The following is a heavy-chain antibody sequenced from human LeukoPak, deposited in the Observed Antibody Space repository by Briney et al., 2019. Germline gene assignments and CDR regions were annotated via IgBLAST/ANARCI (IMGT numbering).Heavy chain of an antibody. CDR1: GGSISSGSYY. CDR2: IYTSGST. V-gene: IGHV4-61*02. D-gene: IGHD5-18*01. Sequence: PSQTLSLTCTVSGGSISSGSYYWSWIRQPAGKGLEWIGRIYTSGSTNYNPSLKSRVTISMDASRKQFSLNLTSVTAADTAVYYCARDQIGYGLDYWGQGTLVTVSS. J-gene: IGHJ4*02. CDR3: ARDQIGYGLDY.